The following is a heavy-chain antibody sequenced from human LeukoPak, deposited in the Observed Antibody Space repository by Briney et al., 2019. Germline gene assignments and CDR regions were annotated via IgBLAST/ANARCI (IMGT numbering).Heavy chain of an antibody. D-gene: IGHD3-3*01. V-gene: IGHV4-61*02. J-gene: IGHJ4*02. CDR1: GSSISSGSYY. Sequence: SQTLSLTCTVSGSSISSGSYYWSWIRQPAGKGLEWIGRIYTSGSTNYNPSLKSRVTISVDTSKNQFSLKLSSVTAADTAVYYCARGYYDFWSAVGFDYWAREPWSPSPQ. CDR3: ARGYYDFWSAVGFDY. CDR2: IYTSGST.